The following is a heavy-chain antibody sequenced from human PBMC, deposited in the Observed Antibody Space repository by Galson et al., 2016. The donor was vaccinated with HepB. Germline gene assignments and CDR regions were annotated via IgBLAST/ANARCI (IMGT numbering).Heavy chain of an antibody. CDR3: ARNSGEALLFGDNWFDP. CDR1: GGSISSYY. D-gene: IGHD3-10*01. V-gene: IGHV4-59*01. J-gene: IGHJ5*02. Sequence: LSLTCTVSGGSISSYYWSWIRQPPGKGLEWIGYIYYSGSTNYNPSLKSRVTISVDTSKNQFSLKLSSVTAADTAVYFCARNSGEALLFGDNWFDPWGQGTLVSVSS. CDR2: IYYSGST.